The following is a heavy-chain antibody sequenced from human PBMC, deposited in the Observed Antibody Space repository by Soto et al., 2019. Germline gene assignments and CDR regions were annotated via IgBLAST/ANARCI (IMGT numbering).Heavy chain of an antibody. CDR1: GDRVSSNSAV. D-gene: IGHD3-22*01. CDR3: AANYYDSLGY. J-gene: IGHJ4*01. Sequence: QTLSLTCAISGDRVSSNSAVWNWIRQSPSRGLEWLGRTYYRSKWYNEYAISLKSRITINPDTSKNQFSLQLNSVTPEDTAVYYCAANYYDSLGYWGQGTLVTVSS. V-gene: IGHV6-1*01. CDR2: TYYRSKWYN.